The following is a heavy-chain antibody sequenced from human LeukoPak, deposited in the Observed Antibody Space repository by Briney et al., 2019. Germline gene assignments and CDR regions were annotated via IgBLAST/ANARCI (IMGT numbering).Heavy chain of an antibody. J-gene: IGHJ4*02. D-gene: IGHD1-26*01. CDR2: IYYSGST. CDR3: ARWSIVGAYDLFDY. CDR1: GGSISSGDYY. Sequence: PSGTLSLTCTVSGGSISSGDYYWSWIRQPPGKGLGWIGYIYYSGSTYYNPSLKSRVTISVDTSKNQFSLKLSSVTAADTAVYYCARWSIVGAYDLFDYCGQGTLVTVSS. V-gene: IGHV4-30-4*08.